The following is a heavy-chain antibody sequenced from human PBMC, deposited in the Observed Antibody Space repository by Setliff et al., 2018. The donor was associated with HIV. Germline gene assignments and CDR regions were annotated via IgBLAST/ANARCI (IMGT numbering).Heavy chain of an antibody. CDR2: IYSSGST. CDR3: VRERRWLQEYYYYMDV. D-gene: IGHD3-16*01. V-gene: IGHV4-4*07. CDR1: GGSISSYY. J-gene: IGHJ6*04. Sequence: SETLSLTCLVSGGSISSYYWSWIRQSAGKGLEWIGRIYSSGSTKYNPSLKSRVTMSVNTAKNQFFLMLSSVTAADTAVYYCVRERRWLQEYYYYMDVWGNGTTVTVSS.